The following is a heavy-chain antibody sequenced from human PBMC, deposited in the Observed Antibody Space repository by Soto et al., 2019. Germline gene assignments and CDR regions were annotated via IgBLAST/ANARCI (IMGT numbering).Heavy chain of an antibody. J-gene: IGHJ1*01. Sequence: QVQLVQSGAEVKKPGASVKVSCKASGYTFTSYGISWVRQAPGRGLEWMGWISAYNGNTNYAQKLQGRVTMTTDTSTSTAYMELRSLRSDDTAVYYCARDNPYDSSGSSLQHWGQGTLVTVSS. CDR2: ISAYNGNT. V-gene: IGHV1-18*01. CDR1: GYTFTSYG. CDR3: ARDNPYDSSGSSLQH. D-gene: IGHD3-22*01.